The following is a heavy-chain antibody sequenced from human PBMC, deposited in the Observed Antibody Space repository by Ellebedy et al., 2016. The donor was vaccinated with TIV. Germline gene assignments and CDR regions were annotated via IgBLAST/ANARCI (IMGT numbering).Heavy chain of an antibody. CDR1: GYTLTELS. CDR2: FYPEDGET. J-gene: IGHJ4*02. V-gene: IGHV1-24*01. D-gene: IGHD6-19*01. CDR3: ATDLQQWLGFDY. Sequence: AASVKVSCKVSGYTLTELSMHWVRQAPGKGLEWMGGFYPEDGETIYAQKFQGRVTMTEDTSTDTAYMELSSLRSEDTAVYYCATDLQQWLGFDYWGQGTLVTVSS.